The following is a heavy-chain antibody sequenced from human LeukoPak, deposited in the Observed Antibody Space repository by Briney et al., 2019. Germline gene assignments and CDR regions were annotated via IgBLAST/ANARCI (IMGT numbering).Heavy chain of an antibody. CDR1: DFTFTSYG. CDR3: ARLPSYGSGRGDRVDG. J-gene: IGHJ4*02. Sequence: GAPVKASCKASDFTFTSYGISWVRGAPGQGEECVGWISAYTGNTNYAQKIQGRVTMTTDTSTSTAYMELSRLRSDDKAVYYCARLPSYGSGRGDRVDGWGQGTLVTVSS. CDR2: ISAYTGNT. D-gene: IGHD3-10*01. V-gene: IGHV1-18*01.